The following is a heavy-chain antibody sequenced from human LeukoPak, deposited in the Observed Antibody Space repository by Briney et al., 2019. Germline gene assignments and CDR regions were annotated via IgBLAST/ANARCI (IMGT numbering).Heavy chain of an antibody. CDR2: ISGSDSGT. CDR3: AKCMSGTGVCLNFDS. CDR1: GFTFSTYA. Sequence: GGSLRLSCEASGFTFSTYAMSWVRHPPGKGLQWVSGISGSDSGTYYTDSVKGRFTISRDNSKNTVYLEIDNLRAEDTAVYYCAKCMSGTGVCLNFDSWGQGILVTVSS. D-gene: IGHD2-8*02. J-gene: IGHJ4*02. V-gene: IGHV3-23*01.